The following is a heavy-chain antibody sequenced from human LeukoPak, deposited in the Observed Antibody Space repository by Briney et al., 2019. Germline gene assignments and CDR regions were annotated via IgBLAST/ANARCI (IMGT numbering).Heavy chain of an antibody. J-gene: IGHJ4*02. CDR1: GGSFSGYY. CDR3: ARGPPIYDSSGYYYFDY. D-gene: IGHD3-22*01. CDR2: INHSGST. Sequence: PSETLSLTCAVYGGSFSGYYWSWIRQPPGKGLKWSGEINHSGSTNYNPSLKSRVTISVDTSKNQFSLKLSSVTAADTAVYYCARGPPIYDSSGYYYFDYWGQGTLVTVSS. V-gene: IGHV4-34*01.